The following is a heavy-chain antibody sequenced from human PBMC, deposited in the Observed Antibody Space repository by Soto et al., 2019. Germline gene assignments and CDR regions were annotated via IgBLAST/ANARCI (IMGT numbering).Heavy chain of an antibody. D-gene: IGHD3-9*01. V-gene: IGHV3-30-3*01. CDR3: VRVRYFDGSPGFDV. J-gene: IGHJ3*01. CDR1: GFTFSSYA. CDR2: ISYNGANE. Sequence: QVQLVESGGGVVQPGTSLRLSCVTSGFTFSSYAMHWVRQAPGKGLEWVAGISYNGANENYGDSVKGRLSISRDNSKNTLYLQMNSLRAQDTAVYYCVRVRYFDGSPGFDVWGQGTMLTVSP.